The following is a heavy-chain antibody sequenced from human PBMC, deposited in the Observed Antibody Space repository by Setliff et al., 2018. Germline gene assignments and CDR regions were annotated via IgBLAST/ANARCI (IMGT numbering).Heavy chain of an antibody. V-gene: IGHV4-39*01. CDR1: GASIRNNYY. Sequence: SETLSLTCAVSGASIRNNYYWGWIRQSPGTGLEWIGSIFYNGMAYYNPSLKSRVTISVDTSKKQFSLKLNSVTAADTAVYYCATCRYQVPYDYWGQGTLVTVSS. CDR2: IFYNGMA. J-gene: IGHJ4*02. CDR3: ATCRYQVPYDY. D-gene: IGHD2-2*01.